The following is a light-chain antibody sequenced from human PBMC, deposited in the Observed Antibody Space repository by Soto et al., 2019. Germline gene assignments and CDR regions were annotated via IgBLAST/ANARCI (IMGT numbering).Light chain of an antibody. CDR1: QSVSST. J-gene: IGKJ5*01. Sequence: EIVMTQSPATLSVSPGERATRSCRASQSVSSTLAWYQQKPGQAPRLLVYGASTRATGIPARFSGSGSGTEFTLTISSLQSEDFAVYYCQQYNNWPLTFGQGTRLEIK. CDR3: QQYNNWPLT. CDR2: GAS. V-gene: IGKV3-15*01.